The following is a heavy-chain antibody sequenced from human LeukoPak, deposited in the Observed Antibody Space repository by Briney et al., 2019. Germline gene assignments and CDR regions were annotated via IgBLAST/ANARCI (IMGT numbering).Heavy chain of an antibody. J-gene: IGHJ4*02. Sequence: GGSLRLSCAASGFTFSSYGMTWVRQTPGKGLEWVSAISGSGGSRYYADSVKGRFTISRDNSKNTLYLQMNSLRAEDTAVYYCAKVVPDIVVVPVAVFDYWGQGTLVTVSS. CDR2: ISGSGGSR. V-gene: IGHV3-23*01. CDR3: AKVVPDIVVVPVAVFDY. D-gene: IGHD2-2*01. CDR1: GFTFSSYG.